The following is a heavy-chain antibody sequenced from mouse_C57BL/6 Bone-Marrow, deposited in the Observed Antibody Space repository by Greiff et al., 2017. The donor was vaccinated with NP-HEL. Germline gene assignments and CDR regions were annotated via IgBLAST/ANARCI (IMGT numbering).Heavy chain of an antibody. Sequence: VKLMESGPGLVAPSQSLSITCTVSGFSLTSYGVDWVRQSPGKGLEWLGVIWGVGSTNYNSALKSRLSISKDNSKSQVFLKMNSLQTDDTAMYYCASLWFGAYWGQGTLVTVSA. D-gene: IGHD2-2*01. CDR2: IWGVGST. CDR3: ASLWFGAY. CDR1: GFSLTSYG. J-gene: IGHJ3*01. V-gene: IGHV2-6*01.